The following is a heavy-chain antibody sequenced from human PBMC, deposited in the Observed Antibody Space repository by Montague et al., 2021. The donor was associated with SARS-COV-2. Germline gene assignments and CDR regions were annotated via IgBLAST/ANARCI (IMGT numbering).Heavy chain of an antibody. Sequence: SETLSLTCTVSGVSISSTHYCWGWVRQPPGKGLEWIGSIHYSGSTYYNPSLKSRVSISVDTSKNQFSLKLSSVTAADTAVYYCARMWDTVYYYYGMDVWGPGTTVTVSS. CDR2: IHYSGST. D-gene: IGHD1-26*01. CDR3: ARMWDTVYYYYGMDV. CDR1: GVSISSTHYC. V-gene: IGHV4-39*01. J-gene: IGHJ6*02.